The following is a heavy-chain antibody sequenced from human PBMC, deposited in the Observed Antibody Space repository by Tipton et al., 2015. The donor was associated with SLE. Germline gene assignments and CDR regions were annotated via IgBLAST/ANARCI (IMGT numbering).Heavy chain of an antibody. V-gene: IGHV3-7*04. CDR2: IKKDGSEK. J-gene: IGHJ3*01. CDR1: GFTFSSAW. CDR3: GRAFDV. Sequence: SLRLSCAASGFTFSSAWMSWVRQAPGKGLEWVANIKKDGSEKYYVDSMKGRFTISRDNAKNSLYLEMNSLRDEDTAVYYCGRAFDVWGQGTMVTVSS.